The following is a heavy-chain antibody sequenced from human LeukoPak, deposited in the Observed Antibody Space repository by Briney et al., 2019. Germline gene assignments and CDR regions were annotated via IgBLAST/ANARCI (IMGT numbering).Heavy chain of an antibody. Sequence: GGSLRLSCVASGFTFSNYGMHWVRQAPGKGLEWVAVISYDGNNKYYADSVKGRFTLSRDNSKNTLYLQMNSLRAEDTAVYYCAKGYAGSANDGMDVWGKGTTVTVSS. D-gene: IGHD3-10*01. V-gene: IGHV3-30*18. CDR1: GFTFSNYG. J-gene: IGHJ6*04. CDR2: ISYDGNNK. CDR3: AKGYAGSANDGMDV.